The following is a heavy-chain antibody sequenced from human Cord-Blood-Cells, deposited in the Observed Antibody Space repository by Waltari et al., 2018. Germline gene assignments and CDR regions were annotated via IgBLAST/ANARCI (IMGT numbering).Heavy chain of an antibody. CDR1: GGSHSSHY. D-gene: IGHD7-27*01. Sequence: QVQLQESGPGLVKPSETLSLPCTVSGGSHSSHYWIWIRQPPGKGLEWIGYIYYSGSTNYNPSLKSRVTISVDTSKNQFSLKLSSVTAADTAVYYCARFPSTGDRAFDLWGRGTLVTVSS. CDR2: IYYSGST. CDR3: ARFPSTGDRAFDL. V-gene: IGHV4-59*11. J-gene: IGHJ2*01.